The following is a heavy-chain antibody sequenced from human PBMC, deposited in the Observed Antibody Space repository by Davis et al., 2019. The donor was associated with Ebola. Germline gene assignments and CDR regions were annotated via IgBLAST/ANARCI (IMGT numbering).Heavy chain of an antibody. CDR2: ISGDGGST. CDR1: GFTFDDYA. Sequence: GESLKISCAASGFTFDDYAMHWVRQTPGKGLEWVSLISGDGGSTYYADSVKGRFTISRDNSKNSLYLQMNSLRTEDTALYYCAKDIGVRTIRLFDYWGQGTLVTVSS. D-gene: IGHD4/OR15-4a*01. V-gene: IGHV3-43*02. J-gene: IGHJ4*02. CDR3: AKDIGVRTIRLFDY.